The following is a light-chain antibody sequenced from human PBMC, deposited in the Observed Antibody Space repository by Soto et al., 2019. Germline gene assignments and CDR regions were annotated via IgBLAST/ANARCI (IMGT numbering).Light chain of an antibody. V-gene: IGKV1-5*01. CDR1: QSLSGR. CDR2: DAS. J-gene: IGKJ2*01. Sequence: DIQMPQAPSTLSASVGDRVPSTCRASQSLSGRLAWYQQKPGKGPNLLIYDASTLQSGVPSRFSGSGSGTEFTLTISSLQPDDSETFYCQQYESYYTFGQGTKLEIK. CDR3: QQYESYYT.